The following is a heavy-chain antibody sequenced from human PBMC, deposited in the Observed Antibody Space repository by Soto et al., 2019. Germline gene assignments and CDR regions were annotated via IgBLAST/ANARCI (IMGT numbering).Heavy chain of an antibody. V-gene: IGHV4-59*01. CDR3: ARLLFEDIVVVPAAMGLYFDY. Sequence: SETLSLTCTVSGGSISSYYWSWIRQPPGKGLEWIGYIYYSGSTNYNPSLKSRVTISVDTSKNQFSLKLSSVTAADTAVYYCARLLFEDIVVVPAAMGLYFDYWGQGTLVTVSS. D-gene: IGHD2-2*01. J-gene: IGHJ4*02. CDR2: IYYSGST. CDR1: GGSISSYY.